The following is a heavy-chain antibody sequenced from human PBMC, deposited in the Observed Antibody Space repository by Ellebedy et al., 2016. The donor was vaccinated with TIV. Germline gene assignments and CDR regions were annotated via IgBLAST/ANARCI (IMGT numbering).Heavy chain of an antibody. CDR1: GGSISSYY. Sequence: SETLSLTCTVSGGSISSYYWSWIRQPPGKGLEWIGYIYYSGSTNYNPSLKGRVTISVDTSKKQFSLKLSSVTAADTAVYYCAREGSSSSGFDYWGQGTLVTVSS. D-gene: IGHD6-6*01. CDR2: IYYSGST. V-gene: IGHV4-59*01. CDR3: AREGSSSSGFDY. J-gene: IGHJ4*02.